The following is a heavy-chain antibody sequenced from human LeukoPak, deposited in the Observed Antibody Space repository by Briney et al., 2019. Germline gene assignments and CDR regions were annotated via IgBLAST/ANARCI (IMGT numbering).Heavy chain of an antibody. CDR3: ARDWELPGIAVFSY. J-gene: IGHJ4*02. D-gene: IGHD6-19*01. CDR2: IRYDGSNK. Sequence: GGSLRLSCAASGFTFSSYSMNWVRQAPGKGLEWVAFIRYDGSNKYYADSVKGRFTISRDNSKNTLYLQMNSLRADDTAVYYCARDWELPGIAVFSYWGQGTLVTVSS. CDR1: GFTFSSYS. V-gene: IGHV3-30*02.